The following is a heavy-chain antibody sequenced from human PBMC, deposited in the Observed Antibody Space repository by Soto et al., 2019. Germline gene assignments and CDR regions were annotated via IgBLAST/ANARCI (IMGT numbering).Heavy chain of an antibody. CDR3: ARERYIPDSPRPLGLFDY. D-gene: IGHD3-16*01. CDR2: ISPYNGNT. CDR1: GYTFTSDA. Sequence: GASVKVSCKASGYTFTSDAISWVRQVPGQGLEWMGWISPYNGNTDYAQSLQGRVTMTTDTSTSIAFMELRSLRTDDTALYYCARERYIPDSPRPLGLFDYWGQGTLVTVYS. V-gene: IGHV1-18*04. J-gene: IGHJ4*02.